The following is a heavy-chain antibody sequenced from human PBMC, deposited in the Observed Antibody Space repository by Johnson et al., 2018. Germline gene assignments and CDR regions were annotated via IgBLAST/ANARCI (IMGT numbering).Heavy chain of an antibody. D-gene: IGHD2-15*01. CDR2: IRGSGGST. J-gene: IGHJ1*01. CDR1: GFTFSNYD. V-gene: IGHV3-23*04. Sequence: VQLVESGGGLVKPGGSLRLSCAASGFTFSNYDMNWVRQAPGKGLEWVSGIRGSGGSTYYADSVKGRFTISRDNSKNTLYLQMNSLRAEDTAVYYCAKDQGIVVVVAALPPGWFQHWGQGTLVTVSS. CDR3: AKDQGIVVVVAALPPGWFQH.